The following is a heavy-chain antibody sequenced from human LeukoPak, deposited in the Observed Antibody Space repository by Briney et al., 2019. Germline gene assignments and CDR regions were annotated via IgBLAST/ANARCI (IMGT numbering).Heavy chain of an antibody. J-gene: IGHJ3*02. CDR2: ISAYNGNT. CDR1: GYTFTSYG. D-gene: IGHD6-19*01. CDR3: ARDSDSSGWYVHDAFDI. Sequence: ASVKVSCKASGYTFTSYGISWVRQAPGQGLEWMGWISAYNGNTNYAQKLKGRVTMTTDTSTSTAYMELRSLRSDDTAVYYCARDSDSSGWYVHDAFDIWGQGTMVTVSS. V-gene: IGHV1-18*01.